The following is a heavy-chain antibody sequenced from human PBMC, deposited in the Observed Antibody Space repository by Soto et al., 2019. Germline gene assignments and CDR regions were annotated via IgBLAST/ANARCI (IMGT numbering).Heavy chain of an antibody. CDR1: GGSISSGDYY. CDR3: ARAMWIQLWLLDY. CDR2: IYYSGST. D-gene: IGHD5-18*01. J-gene: IGHJ4*02. Sequence: QVQLQESGPGLVKPSQTLSLTCTVSGGSISSGDYYWSWIRQPPGQGLEGIGYIYYSGSTYYNPSLKSRFTISVDTSKNQFSLKLSSVTAADTAVYYCARAMWIQLWLLDYWGQGTLVTVSS. V-gene: IGHV4-30-4*01.